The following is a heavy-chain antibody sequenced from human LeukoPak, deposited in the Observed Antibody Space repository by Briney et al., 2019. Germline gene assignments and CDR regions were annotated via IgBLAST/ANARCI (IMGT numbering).Heavy chain of an antibody. Sequence: DSVKGRFTVSRDNAKDTVSLQLNSLRAEGTAVYYCARGSGAAAGAFDYWGQGPLATVPS. J-gene: IGHJ4*02. V-gene: IGHV3-30*05. D-gene: IGHD6-13*01. CDR3: ARGSGAAAGAFDY.